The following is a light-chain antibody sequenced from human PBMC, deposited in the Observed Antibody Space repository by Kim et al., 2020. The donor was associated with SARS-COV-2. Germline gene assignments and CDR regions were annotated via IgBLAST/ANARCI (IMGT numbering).Light chain of an antibody. CDR2: AAS. CDR3: QQNNTAPLLT. V-gene: IGKV1-39*01. J-gene: IGKJ4*01. CDR1: QNINTY. Sequence: DIQMTQSPSSLSASVGDRVTIACRASQNINTYLNWYQQKPGEAPKLLIYAASTLQSGVPSRFSGSGSGTDFTLTISSLQPEDYVIYYCQQNNTAPLLTFGGGTKVDIK.